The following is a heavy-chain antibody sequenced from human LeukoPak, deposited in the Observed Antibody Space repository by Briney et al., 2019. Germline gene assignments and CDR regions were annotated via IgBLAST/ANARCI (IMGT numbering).Heavy chain of an antibody. Sequence: SETLSLTCTVSGGSISSYYWSWIRQPAGKGLEWIGRIYTSGSTNYNPSLKSRVTMSVDTSKNHFSLKLSSVTAADTAVYYCARAVPSGSPYYMDVWGKGTTVTVSS. V-gene: IGHV4-4*07. D-gene: IGHD1-26*01. CDR1: GGSISSYY. J-gene: IGHJ6*03. CDR2: IYTSGST. CDR3: ARAVPSGSPYYMDV.